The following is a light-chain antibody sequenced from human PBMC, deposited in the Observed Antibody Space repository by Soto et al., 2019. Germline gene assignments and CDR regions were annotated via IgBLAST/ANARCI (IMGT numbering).Light chain of an antibody. Sequence: QSVLTQPPSASGTPGQRVTISCSGSGSIIGSNSVNWYQQLPGKAPKLLIYTNNQRRSGVPDRFSGSKSGTSASLVIGGLQSEDEAHYYCATWDDTLYAYVFGTGTKVTVL. CDR2: TNN. CDR1: GSIIGSNS. V-gene: IGLV1-44*01. CDR3: ATWDDTLYAYV. J-gene: IGLJ1*01.